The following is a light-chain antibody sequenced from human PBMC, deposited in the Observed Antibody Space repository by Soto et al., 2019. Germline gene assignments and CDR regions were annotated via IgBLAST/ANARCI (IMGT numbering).Light chain of an antibody. V-gene: IGKV3-20*01. CDR3: QPYATSPIT. CDR1: QSVGRNY. J-gene: IGKJ5*01. Sequence: ENVLTQSPGTLSLSPGERATLSCRASQSVGRNYLAWFQQKSGQAPRLVIYGASSRAAGIPDRLSGSGSGTDFTLTISRLEPEDFAVYYCQPYATSPITFGQGTRLEIK. CDR2: GAS.